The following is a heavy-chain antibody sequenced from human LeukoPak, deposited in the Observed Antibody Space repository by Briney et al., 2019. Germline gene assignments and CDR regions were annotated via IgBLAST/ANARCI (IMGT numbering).Heavy chain of an antibody. CDR2: INPNSGGT. J-gene: IGHJ4*02. CDR3: ARANLKGWLQSQSLNY. V-gene: IGHV1-2*06. Sequence: ASVKVSCKASGYTFTGYYMHWVRQAPGQGLEWMGRINPNSGGTNYAQKFQGRVTMTRDTSTSTVYMELSSLRSEDTAVYYCARANLKGWLQSQSLNYWGQGTLVTVSS. D-gene: IGHD5-24*01. CDR1: GYTFTGYY.